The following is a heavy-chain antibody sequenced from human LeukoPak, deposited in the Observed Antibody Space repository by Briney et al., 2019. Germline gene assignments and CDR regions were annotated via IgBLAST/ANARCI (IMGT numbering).Heavy chain of an antibody. CDR2: IYPGDSDT. CDR1: GSSFTSCW. D-gene: IGHD3-22*01. Sequence: GESLKISCKGSGSSFTSCWICWVRQMPGKGLEWMGIIYPGDSDTRYSQSFQGQVTISADKSISTAYLQWSSLKASDTAMYYCARHADYVVVVTPPDYWGKGTRVTVSS. V-gene: IGHV5-51*01. J-gene: IGHJ4*02. CDR3: ARHADYVVVVTPPDY.